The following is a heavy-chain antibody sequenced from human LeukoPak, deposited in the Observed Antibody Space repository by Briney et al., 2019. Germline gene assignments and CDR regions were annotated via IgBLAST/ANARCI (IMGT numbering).Heavy chain of an antibody. Sequence: TGGSLRLSCAASGFTFSVYAMSWVRQAPGKGLEWVSVISGSGGSTYYADSVKGRFTISRDNSKNTLYLQMNSLRAEDTAVYYCTRFLYYYDSSGYHDYFDYWGQGTLVTVSS. J-gene: IGHJ4*02. CDR2: ISGSGGST. D-gene: IGHD3-22*01. CDR1: GFTFSVYA. CDR3: TRFLYYYDSSGYHDYFDY. V-gene: IGHV3-23*01.